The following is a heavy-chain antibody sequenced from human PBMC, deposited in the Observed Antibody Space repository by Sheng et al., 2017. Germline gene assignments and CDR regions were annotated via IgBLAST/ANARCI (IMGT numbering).Heavy chain of an antibody. D-gene: IGHD6-13*01. CDR1: GFTFSSYS. Sequence: EVQLVESGGGLVKPGGSLRLSCAASGFTFSSYSMNWVRQAPGKGLEWVSSISSSSSYIYYADSVKGRFTISRDNAKNSLYLQMNSLRAEDTAVYYCARAEYSSSWDFDYWGQGTLVTVSS. V-gene: IGHV3-21*01. CDR3: ARAEYSSSWDFDY. CDR2: ISSSSSYI. J-gene: IGHJ4*02.